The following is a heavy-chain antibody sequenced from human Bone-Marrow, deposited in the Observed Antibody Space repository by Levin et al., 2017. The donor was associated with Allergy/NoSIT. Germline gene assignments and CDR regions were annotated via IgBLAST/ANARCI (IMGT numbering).Heavy chain of an antibody. CDR2: INTRTGEP. CDR1: GYDFKKFA. J-gene: IGHJ4*02. CDR3: ASDSGSYYYTTIDY. Sequence: GESLKISCKASGYDFKKFAMNWVRQAPGQGLEWMGWINTRTGEPTYAQGFTGRFVFSVDTSVSTAYLQISNLKADDTAVYYCASDSGSYYYTTIDYWGQGSLVTVSS. D-gene: IGHD3-10*01. V-gene: IGHV7-4-1*02.